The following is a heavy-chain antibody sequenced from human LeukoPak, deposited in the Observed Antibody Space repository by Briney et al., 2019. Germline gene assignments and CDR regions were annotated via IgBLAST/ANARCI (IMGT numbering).Heavy chain of an antibody. J-gene: IGHJ6*02. CDR2: ISYDGSNK. V-gene: IGHV3-30*18. Sequence: GGSLRLSCAASGSTSSSYGMHGVRQAPGKGGEWVAVISYDGSNKYYADSVKGRFTISRDNSKNTLYLQMNSLRAEDTAVYYCAKDQGDYDFWSGYYNYYYYGMDVWGQGTTVTVSS. D-gene: IGHD3-3*01. CDR3: AKDQGDYDFWSGYYNYYYYGMDV. CDR1: GSTSSSYG.